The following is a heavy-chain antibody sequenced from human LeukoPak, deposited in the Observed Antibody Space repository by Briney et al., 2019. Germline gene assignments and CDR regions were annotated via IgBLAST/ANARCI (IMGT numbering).Heavy chain of an antibody. CDR1: GFSFSSYW. Sequence: GRSLRPSCAASGFSFSSYWMSWVRQAPGKGLEWVAAINQDGSEKYYVDSVKGRFTISRDNAKNSLYLQMNSLRAEDTAVYYCAREGFDSYGTTKDAFDVWGQGTMVTVSS. CDR3: AREGFDSYGTTKDAFDV. CDR2: INQDGSEK. D-gene: IGHD5-18*01. V-gene: IGHV3-7*05. J-gene: IGHJ3*01.